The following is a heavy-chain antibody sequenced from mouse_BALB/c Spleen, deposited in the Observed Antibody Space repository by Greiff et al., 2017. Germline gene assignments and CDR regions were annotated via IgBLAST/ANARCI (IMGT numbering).Heavy chain of an antibody. CDR2: ISDGGSYT. Sequence: EVHLVESGGGLVKPGGSLKLSCAASGFTFSDYYMYWVRQTPEKRLEWVATISDGGSYTYYPDSVKGRFTISRDNAKNNLYLQMSSLKSEDTAMYYCARAPSTMITTVFAYWGQGTLVTVSA. D-gene: IGHD2-4*01. J-gene: IGHJ3*01. CDR1: GFTFSDYY. V-gene: IGHV5-4*02. CDR3: ARAPSTMITTVFAY.